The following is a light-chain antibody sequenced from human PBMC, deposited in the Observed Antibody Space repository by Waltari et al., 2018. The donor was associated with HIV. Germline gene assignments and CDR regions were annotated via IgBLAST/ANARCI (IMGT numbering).Light chain of an antibody. Sequence: QSALAQPASVSGSPGQSITISCTGTSSDVGGYNYVSWYQQHPDKAPNLIVYEVSNRPSGVSNRFSGSKSGNTASLTISGLQAEDEADYYCSSYTSSSTPVVFGGGTKLTVL. CDR2: EVS. V-gene: IGLV2-14*01. CDR3: SSYTSSSTPVV. J-gene: IGLJ2*01. CDR1: SSDVGGYNY.